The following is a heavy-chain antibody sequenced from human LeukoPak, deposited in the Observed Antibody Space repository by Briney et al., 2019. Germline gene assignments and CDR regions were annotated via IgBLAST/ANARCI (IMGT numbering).Heavy chain of an antibody. CDR3: ARVWSSSWCDY. CDR2: INHSGST. Sequence: SETLSLTCTVSGGSISSYYWSWIRQPPGKGLEWIGEINHSGSTNYNPSLKSRVTISVDTSKNQFSLKLSSVTAADTAVYYCARVWSSSWCDYWGQGTLVTVSS. V-gene: IGHV4-34*01. J-gene: IGHJ4*02. CDR1: GGSISSYY. D-gene: IGHD6-13*01.